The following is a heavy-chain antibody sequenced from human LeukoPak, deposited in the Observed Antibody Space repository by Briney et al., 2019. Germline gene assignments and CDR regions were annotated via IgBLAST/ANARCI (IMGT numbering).Heavy chain of an antibody. CDR3: AREYSSVHDAFDI. D-gene: IGHD6-25*01. Sequence: PSQTLSLTCAVSGGSISSGGYSWSWIRQPPGKGLGWIGYIYHSGSTYYNPSLKSRVTISVDRSKNQFSLKLSSVTAADTAVYYCAREYSSVHDAFDIWGQGTMVTVSS. CDR2: IYHSGST. V-gene: IGHV4-30-2*01. CDR1: GGSISSGGYS. J-gene: IGHJ3*02.